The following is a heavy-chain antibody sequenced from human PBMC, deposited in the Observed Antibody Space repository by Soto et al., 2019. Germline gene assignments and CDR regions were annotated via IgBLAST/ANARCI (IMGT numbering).Heavy chain of an antibody. Sequence: PVGSLRLSCAASGFNFNNYAMHWVRQAPGKGLEWVAVVTFDGSRTYYADSVKGRFTISRDSSNNTVSLQMNSLTNEDTAVYYCARVYSSLDYGIDYWGQGTLVTVSS. D-gene: IGHD6-6*01. V-gene: IGHV3-30*03. CDR3: ARVYSSLDYGIDY. CDR1: GFNFNNYA. CDR2: VTFDGSRT. J-gene: IGHJ4*02.